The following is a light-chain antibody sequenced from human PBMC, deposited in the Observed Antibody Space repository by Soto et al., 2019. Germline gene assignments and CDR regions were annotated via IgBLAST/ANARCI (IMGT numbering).Light chain of an antibody. CDR3: QHYDNPHPYT. CDR2: LAS. J-gene: IGKJ2*01. CDR1: QIISGC. Sequence: DIQMTQSPSSLSASVGDRVTISCRSSQIISGCLNWYQQKPGKAPKLLIFLASTLQSGVPSRFSGSGSGTEFTLTISSLQPEGIATYYCQHYDNPHPYTFGQGTKVDIK. V-gene: IGKV1-39*01.